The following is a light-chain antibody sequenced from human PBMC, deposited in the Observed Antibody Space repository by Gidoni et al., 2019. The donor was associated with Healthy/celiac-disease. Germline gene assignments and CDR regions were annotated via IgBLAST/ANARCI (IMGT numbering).Light chain of an antibody. J-gene: IGKJ2*01. V-gene: IGKV1-39*01. Sequence: DLQMPPSPSSRSASVGDRVTITCRASQSISSYLNWYQQKPGKAPKLLIYAASSLQSGVPSRFSGSGSGTDFTLTISSLQPEDFATYYCQQSYSTPRTFGQGTKLEIK. CDR1: QSISSY. CDR3: QQSYSTPRT. CDR2: AAS.